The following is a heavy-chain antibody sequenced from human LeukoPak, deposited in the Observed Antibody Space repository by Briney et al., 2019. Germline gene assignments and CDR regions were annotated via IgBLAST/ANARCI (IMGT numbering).Heavy chain of an antibody. D-gene: IGHD6-19*01. CDR1: GFTFSSYA. J-gene: IGHJ4*02. V-gene: IGHV3-64*01. CDR3: AKYPPGQQWLVPDYYFDY. Sequence: GGSLRLSCAASGFTFSSYAMHWVRQAPGKGLEYVSAISSNGGSTYYANSVKGRFTISRDNSKNTLYLQMNSLRAEDTAVYYCAKYPPGQQWLVPDYYFDYWGQGTLVTVSS. CDR2: ISSNGGST.